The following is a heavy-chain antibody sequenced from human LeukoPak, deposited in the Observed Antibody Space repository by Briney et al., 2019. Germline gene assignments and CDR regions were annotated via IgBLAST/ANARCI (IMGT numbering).Heavy chain of an antibody. D-gene: IGHD2-21*02. CDR3: ARGTTALMDV. CDR2: INQDGSEK. Sequence: GGSLRLSCAASGFTFTTYWMSWVRQAPGKGLEWVANINQDGSEKYFVDSVKGRFTISRDNAKNSLYLQMNSLRAEDTAVYYCARGTTALMDVWGKGTTVTVSS. V-gene: IGHV3-7*01. CDR1: GFTFTTYW. J-gene: IGHJ6*03.